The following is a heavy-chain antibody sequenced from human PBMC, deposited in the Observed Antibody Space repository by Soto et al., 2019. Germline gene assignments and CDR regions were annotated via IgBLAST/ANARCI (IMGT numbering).Heavy chain of an antibody. Sequence: PSETLSLTCTVSGGSISSYYWSWIRQPPGKKLEWIGYMYYSGATNYNPSLKSRVTMSRDTSKNQFSLKLSSVTTADTAVYYCARDHSSGWVNWFDPWGQGTLVTVSS. CDR1: GGSISSYY. CDR2: MYYSGAT. CDR3: ARDHSSGWVNWFDP. J-gene: IGHJ5*02. V-gene: IGHV4-59*01. D-gene: IGHD3-22*01.